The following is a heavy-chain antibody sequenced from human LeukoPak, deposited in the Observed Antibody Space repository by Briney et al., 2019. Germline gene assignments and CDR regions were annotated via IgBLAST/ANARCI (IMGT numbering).Heavy chain of an antibody. CDR2: ISGYNGNT. CDR3: VRSSQRHPRYHFDY. Sequence: ASVKVSCKASGYTFTSYVISWVRQAPGQGLEWMGWISGYNGNTNYAQNLQGRVTMTTDTSTSTAYMELRSLRSDDTAVYYCVRSSQRHPRYHFDYWGQGTLVTVSS. D-gene: IGHD2-2*02. J-gene: IGHJ4*02. CDR1: GYTFTSYV. V-gene: IGHV1-18*01.